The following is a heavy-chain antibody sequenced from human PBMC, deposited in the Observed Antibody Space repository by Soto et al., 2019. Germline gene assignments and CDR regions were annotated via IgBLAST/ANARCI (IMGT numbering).Heavy chain of an antibody. CDR2: ISPSGNTI. D-gene: IGHD3-16*01. CDR1: GFSLSDHY. J-gene: IGHJ4*02. CDR3: ARELLNDYIWGSLGF. Sequence: QVLLLESGGDLVKPGGSLRLSCAASGFSLSDHYMAWVRQTPGKGLEWLSYISPSGNTIYYADSVKGRFTVSRDNAKNSLFLQMYTVRAEDTAVYYCARELLNDYIWGSLGFWGQGTLVSVSS. V-gene: IGHV3-11*01.